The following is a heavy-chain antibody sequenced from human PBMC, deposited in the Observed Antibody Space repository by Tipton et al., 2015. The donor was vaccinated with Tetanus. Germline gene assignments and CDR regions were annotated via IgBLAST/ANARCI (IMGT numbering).Heavy chain of an antibody. Sequence: QLVQSGGEVKKPGESLKISCKGSGYIFNNYWIGWVRQMPGKGLEWMGIIYPGDSDTRYSPSFQGQVTISVDKSISTAYLQWSSLKASDASMFYCARAHCSDGVCNFDYWGQGALVTVAS. V-gene: IGHV5-51*01. CDR1: GYIFNNYW. D-gene: IGHD2-8*01. J-gene: IGHJ4*02. CDR2: IYPGDSDT. CDR3: ARAHCSDGVCNFDY.